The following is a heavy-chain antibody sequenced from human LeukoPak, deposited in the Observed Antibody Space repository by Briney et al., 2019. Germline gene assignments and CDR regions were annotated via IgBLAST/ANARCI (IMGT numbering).Heavy chain of an antibody. CDR1: GFTFSSYG. V-gene: IGHV3-23*01. D-gene: IGHD4-17*01. J-gene: IGHJ4*02. CDR2: ISGSGGST. CDR3: ARDHDYGDYAGEGYFDY. Sequence: PGGSLRLSCAASGFTFSSYGRSWVRQAPGKGLEWVSAISGSGGSTYYADSVKGRFTISRDNSKNTLYLQMNSLRAEDTAVYYCARDHDYGDYAGEGYFDYWGQGTLVTVSS.